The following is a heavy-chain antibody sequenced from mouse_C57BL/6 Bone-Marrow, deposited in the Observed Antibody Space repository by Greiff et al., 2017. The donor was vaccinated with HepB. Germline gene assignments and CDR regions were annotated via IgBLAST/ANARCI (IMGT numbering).Heavy chain of an antibody. J-gene: IGHJ1*03. V-gene: IGHV7-1*01. Sequence: EVKLVESGGGLVQSGRSLRLSCATSGFTFSDFYMEWVRQAPGKGLEWIAASRNKANDYTTEYSASVKGRFIVSRDTSQSILYLQMNALRAEDTAIYYCARDPYYYGSSYWYFDVWGTGTTVTVSS. CDR1: GFTFSDFY. CDR2: SRNKANDYTT. D-gene: IGHD1-1*01. CDR3: ARDPYYYGSSYWYFDV.